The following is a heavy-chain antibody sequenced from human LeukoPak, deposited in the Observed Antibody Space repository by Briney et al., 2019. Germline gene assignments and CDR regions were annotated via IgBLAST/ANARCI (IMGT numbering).Heavy chain of an antibody. CDR1: GGSISSYY. D-gene: IGHD6-19*01. V-gene: IGHV4-4*08. Sequence: PSETLSLTCTVSGGSISSYYWSWIRQPPGKGLEWIGYIYTSGSTNYNPSLKSRVTISVDTSKNQFSLRVSSVTAADTAVYYCARRPSSSGWYDYWGQGALVTVSS. CDR2: IYTSGST. CDR3: ARRPSSSGWYDY. J-gene: IGHJ4*02.